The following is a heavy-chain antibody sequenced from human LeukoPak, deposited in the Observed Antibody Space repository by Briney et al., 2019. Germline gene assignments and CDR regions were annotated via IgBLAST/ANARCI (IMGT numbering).Heavy chain of an antibody. D-gene: IGHD2-2*01. Sequence: PGGSLRPSCAASGFSFSRYSMNWVRQAPGKGLEWVSYISSSSSNINYADSVKGRFTTSRDNAENSLYLQMNSLRAEDTAVYYCARDQQAIPYAFDIWGQGTMVTVSS. J-gene: IGHJ3*02. CDR1: GFSFSRYS. V-gene: IGHV3-48*01. CDR3: ARDQQAIPYAFDI. CDR2: ISSSSSNI.